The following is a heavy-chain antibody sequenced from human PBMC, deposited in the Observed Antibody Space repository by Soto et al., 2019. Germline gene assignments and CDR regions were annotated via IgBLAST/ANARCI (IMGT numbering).Heavy chain of an antibody. CDR2: ISYDGSNK. CDR1: GFTFSSYG. D-gene: IGHD2-15*01. Sequence: GGSLRLSSAASGFTFSSYGMHWVSQAPGKGLEWVAVISYDGSNKYYADSVKGRFTISRDNSKNTLYLQMNSLRAEDTAVYYCAKDLRYCSGGSCYSSPHYYYYGMDVWGQGTTVTVSS. J-gene: IGHJ6*02. V-gene: IGHV3-30*18. CDR3: AKDLRYCSGGSCYSSPHYYYYGMDV.